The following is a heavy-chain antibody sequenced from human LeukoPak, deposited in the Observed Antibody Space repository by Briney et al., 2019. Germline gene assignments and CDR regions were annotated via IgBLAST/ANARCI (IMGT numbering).Heavy chain of an antibody. CDR2: IKEDGSEK. CDR3: ARVGTTYFFDY. Sequence: GGSLRLSCAASGFTFLTSWMSWVRQDPGRGLEWVANIKEDGSEKYYVDSVKGRFTISRDNAKNSLYLQMNSLRAEDTAIYYCARVGTTYFFDYWGQGTLVTVSS. J-gene: IGHJ4*02. D-gene: IGHD1-7*01. V-gene: IGHV3-7*03. CDR1: GFTFLTSW.